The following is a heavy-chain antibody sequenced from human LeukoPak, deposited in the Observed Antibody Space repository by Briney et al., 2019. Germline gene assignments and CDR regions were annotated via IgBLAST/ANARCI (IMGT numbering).Heavy chain of an antibody. CDR2: INPSGGGT. CDR3: ARGGDDYNWDY. CDR1: GYTFTNYY. Sequence: ASVKVSCKASGYTFTNYYIHWVRHAPGQGLEWMGIINPSGGGTSYAQKFQGRVTMTRDTSTSTVYMELSSLRSGDTAVYYCARGGDDYNWDYWGQGTLVTVSS. D-gene: IGHD5-24*01. J-gene: IGHJ4*02. V-gene: IGHV1-46*01.